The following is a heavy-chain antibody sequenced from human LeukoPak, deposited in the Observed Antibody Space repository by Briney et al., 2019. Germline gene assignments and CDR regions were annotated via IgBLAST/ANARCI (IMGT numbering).Heavy chain of an antibody. V-gene: IGHV4-61*02. Sequence: PSETLSLTCTVSGGSISSGSYYWSWIRQPAGKGLEWIGRIYTSGSTNYNPSLKSRVTISVDTSKNQFSLKLNSVTAADTAVYYCSRVPGFELRFFDWYYYFDYWGQGTLVTVSS. D-gene: IGHD3-9*01. CDR3: SRVPGFELRFFDWYYYFDY. CDR1: GGSISSGSYY. CDR2: IYTSGST. J-gene: IGHJ4*02.